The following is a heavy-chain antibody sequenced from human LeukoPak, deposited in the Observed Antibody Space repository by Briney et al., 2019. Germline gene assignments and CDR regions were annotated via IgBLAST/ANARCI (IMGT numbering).Heavy chain of an antibody. V-gene: IGHV1-3*01. CDR3: ARPYCTNGVCYLNDY. CDR1: GYIFISYA. D-gene: IGHD2-8*01. CDR2: ITAGNGNT. J-gene: IGHJ4*02. Sequence: EASVKVSCKASGYIFISYAMHWVRQAPGQRLEWMGWITAGNGNTKYSQKLQGRVTMTTDTSTSTAYMELRSLRSDDTAVYYCARPYCTNGVCYLNDYWGQGTLVTVSS.